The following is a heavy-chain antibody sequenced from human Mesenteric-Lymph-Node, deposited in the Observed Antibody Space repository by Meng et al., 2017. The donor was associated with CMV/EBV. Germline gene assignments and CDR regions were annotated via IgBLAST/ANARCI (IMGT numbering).Heavy chain of an antibody. Sequence: QGQQHPWGAGLLKPSETRSLTCAVYGGSFSGYYWSWIRQPPGKGLEWIGEINHSGSTNYNPSLKSRVTISVDTSKNQFSLKLSSVTAADTAVYYCARHQRWLKSEGGFNYWGQGTLVTVSS. CDR1: GGSFSGYY. CDR3: ARHQRWLKSEGGFNY. D-gene: IGHD4-23*01. J-gene: IGHJ4*02. CDR2: INHSGST. V-gene: IGHV4-34*01.